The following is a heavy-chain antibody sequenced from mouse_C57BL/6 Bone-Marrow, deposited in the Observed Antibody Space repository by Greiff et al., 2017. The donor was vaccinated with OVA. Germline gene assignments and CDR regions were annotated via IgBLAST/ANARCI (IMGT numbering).Heavy chain of an antibody. J-gene: IGHJ4*01. CDR3: VRQPLFYSNHAMDY. V-gene: IGHV10-1*01. D-gene: IGHD2-5*01. CDR1: GFSFNTYA. Sequence: EVHLVESGGGLVQPKGSLKLSCAASGFSFNTYAMNWVRQAPGKGLEWVARIRSKSNNYATYYADSVKDRFTISRDDSESMLYLQMNNLKTEDTAMYYCVRQPLFYSNHAMDYWGQGTSVTVSS. CDR2: IRSKSNNYAT.